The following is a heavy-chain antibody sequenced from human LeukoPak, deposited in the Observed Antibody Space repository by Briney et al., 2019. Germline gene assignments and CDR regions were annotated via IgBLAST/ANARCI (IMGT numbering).Heavy chain of an antibody. CDR3: TRLVRPGWYFDL. Sequence: SETLSLTCTVSGGSINNYYWSWIRQPPGKGLEWIGYIYYNGNTNYNPSLKSRVTISVDTSKNQFSLNLSSVTAADTAMYYCTRLVRPGWYFDLWGRGTLVTVSS. CDR2: IYYNGNT. V-gene: IGHV4-59*08. CDR1: GGSINNYY. J-gene: IGHJ2*01. D-gene: IGHD2-2*01.